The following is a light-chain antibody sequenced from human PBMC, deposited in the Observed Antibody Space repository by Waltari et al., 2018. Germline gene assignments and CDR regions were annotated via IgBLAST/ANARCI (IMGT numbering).Light chain of an antibody. CDR1: QSFLYNSNDKNY. Sequence: DIVTTQSPDSLAVSLGERATIHCKSSQSFLYNSNDKNYLAWYQQKPGQPPKLLIYWASTRESGVPDRFSGSGSGTDFTLTISSLQAEDVAVYYCQQYYRSRTFGQGTKVESK. CDR2: WAS. J-gene: IGKJ1*01. V-gene: IGKV4-1*01. CDR3: QQYYRSRT.